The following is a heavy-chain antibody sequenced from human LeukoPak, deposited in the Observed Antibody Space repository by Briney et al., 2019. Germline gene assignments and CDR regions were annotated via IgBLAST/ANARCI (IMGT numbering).Heavy chain of an antibody. CDR3: VREGYYESGSSPTFYFDY. Sequence: GGSLRLSCAASGFTFSSYSMNWVRQAPGKGLEWVSSISSGQNYIYYADSVKGRFTISRDSSSKTVFLQMNSLRTEDTAVYYCVREGYYESGSSPTFYFDYWGQGTLVAVSS. D-gene: IGHD3-10*01. J-gene: IGHJ4*02. CDR1: GFTFSSYS. V-gene: IGHV3-21*01. CDR2: ISSGQNYI.